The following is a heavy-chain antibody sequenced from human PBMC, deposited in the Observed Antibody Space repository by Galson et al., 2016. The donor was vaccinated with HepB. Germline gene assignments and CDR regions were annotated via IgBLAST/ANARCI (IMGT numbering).Heavy chain of an antibody. CDR2: VYHSGTT. V-gene: IGHV4-39*01. J-gene: IGHJ5*02. Sequence: ETLSLTCTVSGDSITRISYYWGWVRQPPGKGLEWIGHVYHSGTTYYNPSLRGRVTMSIDTSKSEFSLNVTSVTAADTAIYFCARRRPLPYNWFDPWGQGILVTVSS. CDR1: GDSITRISYY. CDR3: ARRRPLPYNWFDP.